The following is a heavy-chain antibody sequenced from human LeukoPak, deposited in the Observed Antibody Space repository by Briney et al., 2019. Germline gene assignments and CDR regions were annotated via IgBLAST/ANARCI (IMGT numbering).Heavy chain of an antibody. V-gene: IGHV3-30*03. CDR1: GFTFSSYG. J-gene: IGHJ4*02. CDR2: ISYDGSNK. D-gene: IGHD4-17*01. CDR3: ARAPFGDPPDY. Sequence: GGSLRLSCAASGFTFSSYGMHWVRQAPGKGLEWVAVISYDGSNKYYADPVKGRFTISRDNSKNTLYLQMNSLRAEDTAVYYCARAPFGDPPDYWGQGTLVTVSS.